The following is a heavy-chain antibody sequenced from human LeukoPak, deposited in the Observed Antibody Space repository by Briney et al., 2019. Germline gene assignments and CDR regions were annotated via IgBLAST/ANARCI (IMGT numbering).Heavy chain of an antibody. J-gene: IGHJ6*03. D-gene: IGHD3-3*01. CDR1: GGSISSYY. CDR2: IYYSGST. Sequence: SETLSLTCTVSGGSISSYYWSWIRQPPGKGLEWIGYIYYSGSTNYNPSLKSRVTISVDTSKNQFSLKLSSVTAADPAVYYCAXXXGIFGTLEYYMDVWGKGTTVTVSS. V-gene: IGHV4-59*01. CDR3: AXXXGIFGTLEYYMDV.